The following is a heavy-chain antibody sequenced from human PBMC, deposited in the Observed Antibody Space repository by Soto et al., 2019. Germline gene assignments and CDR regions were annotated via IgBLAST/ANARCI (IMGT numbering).Heavy chain of an antibody. CDR2: INPDGRST. J-gene: IGHJ4*02. CDR1: GFTFNSYW. Sequence: EVQLVESGGGLVQPGGSLRLSCAASGFTFNSYWMHWVRQAPGKGLVWVSRINPDGRSTNYADSVKGRFTISRDNAKNTLYLQMNSLSAEDKAVSHCARGGLQGSGNHYNDNWGKGTLVTISS. D-gene: IGHD3-10*01. CDR3: ARGGLQGSGNHYNDN. V-gene: IGHV3-74*01.